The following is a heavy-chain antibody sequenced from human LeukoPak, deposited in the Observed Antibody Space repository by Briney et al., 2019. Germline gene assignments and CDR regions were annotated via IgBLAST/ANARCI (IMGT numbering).Heavy chain of an antibody. CDR1: GYTFTSYY. V-gene: IGHV1-46*01. D-gene: IGHD5-18*01. CDR2: INPSGGST. Sequence: ASVKVSCKASGYTFTSYYMHWVRQAPGQGLEWMGIINPSGGSTSYAQKFQGRVTMTEDTSTDTAYMDLSRLRSEDTAVYYCATGYTYDYSLYWGQGTLVTVSS. J-gene: IGHJ4*02. CDR3: ATGYTYDYSLY.